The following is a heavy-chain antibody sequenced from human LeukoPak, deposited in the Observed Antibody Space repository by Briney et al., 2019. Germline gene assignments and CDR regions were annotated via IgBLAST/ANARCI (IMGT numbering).Heavy chain of an antibody. CDR3: VKDPGYSSSWYFDY. CDR1: GFTFSNFA. J-gene: IGHJ4*02. D-gene: IGHD6-13*01. Sequence: GGSLRLSCSASGFTFSNFAMHWVRQAPGKGLEYVSTISSNGGATSYADSVKGRFTISRDNSKNTLYLQMSSLGPEDTAVYYCVKDPGYSSSWYFDYWGQGTLVPVSS. V-gene: IGHV3-64D*06. CDR2: ISSNGGAT.